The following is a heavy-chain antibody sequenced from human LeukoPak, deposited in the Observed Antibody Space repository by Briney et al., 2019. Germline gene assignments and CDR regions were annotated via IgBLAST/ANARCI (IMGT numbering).Heavy chain of an antibody. V-gene: IGHV3-23*01. CDR2: ITPDAGRT. CDR1: GFTFSTYG. CDR3: AKDRGDYTNWFDP. J-gene: IGHJ5*02. Sequence: GSLRLSCAASGFTFSTYGMNWVRQAPGKGLEWVSGITPDAGRTYYADSVKGRFTISRDNSKNTLYLQMNSPRAEDTAIYYCAKDRGDYTNWFDPWGQGTLVTVSS. D-gene: IGHD4-17*01.